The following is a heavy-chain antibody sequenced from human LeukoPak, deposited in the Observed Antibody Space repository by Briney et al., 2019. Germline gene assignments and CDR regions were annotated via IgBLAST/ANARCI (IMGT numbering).Heavy chain of an antibody. CDR1: GGTFSSYA. Sequence: SVKVSCKASGGTFSSYAISWVRQAPGQGLEWMGGIIPIFGTANYAQKFQGRVTITADESTSTAYMELSSLRSEDTAVYYCARLPYYDILTGYSNYFDYWGQGTLVTVPS. J-gene: IGHJ4*02. D-gene: IGHD3-9*01. V-gene: IGHV1-69*13. CDR2: IIPIFGTA. CDR3: ARLPYYDILTGYSNYFDY.